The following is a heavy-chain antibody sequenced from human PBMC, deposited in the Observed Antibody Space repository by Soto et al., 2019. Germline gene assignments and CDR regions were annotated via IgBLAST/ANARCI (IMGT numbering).Heavy chain of an antibody. D-gene: IGHD2-2*01. V-gene: IGHV4-34*01. CDR3: ARASPHHWIVVVPAADHFDY. J-gene: IGHJ4*02. CDR1: GGSFSGYY. Sequence: SETLSLTCAVYGGSFSGYYWSWIRHPPGKGLEWIGEINHSGSTNYNPSLKSRVTISVDTSKNQFSLKLSSVTAADTAVYYCARASPHHWIVVVPAADHFDYWGQGTLVTVSS. CDR2: INHSGST.